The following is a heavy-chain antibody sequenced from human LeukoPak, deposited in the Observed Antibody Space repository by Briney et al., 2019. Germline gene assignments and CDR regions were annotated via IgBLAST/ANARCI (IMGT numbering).Heavy chain of an antibody. CDR3: ARVGGDYYGSGSYPYYFDY. J-gene: IGHJ4*02. CDR1: GGTFSSYT. D-gene: IGHD3-10*01. V-gene: IGHV1-69*06. Sequence: GASVKVSCKASGGTFSSYTISWVRQAPGQGLEWLGAIVPIFVTPNYAQNFQGRITITADKSTSTAYMELSSLRSEDTAVYYCARVGGDYYGSGSYPYYFDYWGQGTLVTVSS. CDR2: IVPIFVTP.